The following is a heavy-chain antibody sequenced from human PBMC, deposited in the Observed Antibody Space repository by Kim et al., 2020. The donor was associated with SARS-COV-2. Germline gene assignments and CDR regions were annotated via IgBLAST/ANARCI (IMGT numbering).Heavy chain of an antibody. Sequence: SETLSLTCTVSGGSISSYYWSWIRQPPGKGLEWIGYIYYSGSTNYNPSLKSRVTISVDTSKNQFSLKLSSVTAADTAVYYCAREGYYDSSGYYQNAFDIWGQGTMVTVSS. CDR1: GGSISSYY. D-gene: IGHD3-22*01. CDR2: IYYSGST. J-gene: IGHJ3*02. V-gene: IGHV4-59*13. CDR3: AREGYYDSSGYYQNAFDI.